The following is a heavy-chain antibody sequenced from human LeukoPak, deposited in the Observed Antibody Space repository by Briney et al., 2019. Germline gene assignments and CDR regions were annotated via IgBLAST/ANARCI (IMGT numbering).Heavy chain of an antibody. CDR2: INPNSGGT. Sequence: ASVKVSCKASGYTFTDYYLHWVRQAPGQGLEWMGWINPNSGGTNYAQKFQGRVTMTRDTSISTAYMELSRLRSDDTAVYYCAREFSDYYIGYWGQGTLVTVSS. V-gene: IGHV1-2*02. J-gene: IGHJ4*02. CDR1: GYTFTDYY. CDR3: AREFSDYYIGY. D-gene: IGHD3-22*01.